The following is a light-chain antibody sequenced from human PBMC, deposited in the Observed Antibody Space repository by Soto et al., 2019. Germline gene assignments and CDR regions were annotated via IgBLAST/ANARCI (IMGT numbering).Light chain of an antibody. Sequence: QSVLTQPASVSGSPGQSITISCTGTISDIGGYNFISWYQHHPGKAPKLVIYDVNNRPSGISYRFSGSKSSNTASLTISGLQAEDEADYYCASYTRTTTLVFGGGTKLTVL. CDR1: ISDIGGYNF. J-gene: IGLJ2*01. CDR2: DVN. CDR3: ASYTRTTTLV. V-gene: IGLV2-14*01.